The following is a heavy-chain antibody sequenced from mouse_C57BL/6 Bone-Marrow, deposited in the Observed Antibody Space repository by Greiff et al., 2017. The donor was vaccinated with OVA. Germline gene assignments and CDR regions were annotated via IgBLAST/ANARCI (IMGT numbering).Heavy chain of an antibody. Sequence: QVQLKQSGAELVKPGASVKLSCKASGYTFTSYWMHWVKQRPGRGLEWIGRIDPNSGGTKYNEKFKSKATLTVDKPSSTAYMQLSSLTSEDSAVYYCARSDWDGPHWYFDVWGTGTTVTVSS. D-gene: IGHD4-1*01. J-gene: IGHJ1*03. CDR2: IDPNSGGT. CDR1: GYTFTSYW. V-gene: IGHV1-72*01. CDR3: ARSDWDGPHWYFDV.